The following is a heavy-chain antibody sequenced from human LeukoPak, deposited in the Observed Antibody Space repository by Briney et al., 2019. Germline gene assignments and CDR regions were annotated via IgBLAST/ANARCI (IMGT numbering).Heavy chain of an antibody. CDR3: AREMTIITYSFDS. V-gene: IGHV3-23*01. Sequence: GGSLRLSCAPSGFTFSNYAMSWVRQAPGKGLGWVSAISETGGTIHYADSVRGRFIISRDNSKNTLYLQMNSLRAEDTAVYYCAREMTIITYSFDSWGQGTLVTVSS. D-gene: IGHD5-24*01. J-gene: IGHJ4*02. CDR2: ISETGGTI. CDR1: GFTFSNYA.